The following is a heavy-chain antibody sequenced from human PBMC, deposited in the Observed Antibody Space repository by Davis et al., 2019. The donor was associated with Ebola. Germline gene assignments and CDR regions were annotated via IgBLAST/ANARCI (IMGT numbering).Heavy chain of an antibody. D-gene: IGHD4-17*01. CDR2: ISISSSTI. CDR1: GFTFSSYS. V-gene: IGHV3-48*02. CDR3: ARDRDGDPKGYYYYGMDV. Sequence: GESLKISCAASGFTFSSYSMNWVRQAPGKGLEWVSYISISSSTIYYADSVKGRFTISRDNAKNSLYLQMNSLRDEDTAVYYCARDRDGDPKGYYYYGMDVWGQGTTVTVSS. J-gene: IGHJ6*02.